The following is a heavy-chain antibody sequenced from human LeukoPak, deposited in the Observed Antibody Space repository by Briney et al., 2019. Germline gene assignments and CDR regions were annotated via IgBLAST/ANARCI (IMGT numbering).Heavy chain of an antibody. D-gene: IGHD7-27*01. CDR2: IGYDGSNT. CDR3: AKDLNWGFVE. CDR1: GFTFSSYG. V-gene: IGHV3-30*02. Sequence: GGSLRLSCAASGFTFSSYGMHWVRQVPGKGLEWVAFIGYDGSNTYYADSVKGRFTISRDNSKNTLYLQMNSLRGEDTAAYYCAKDLNWGFVEWGQGTLVTVSS. J-gene: IGHJ4*02.